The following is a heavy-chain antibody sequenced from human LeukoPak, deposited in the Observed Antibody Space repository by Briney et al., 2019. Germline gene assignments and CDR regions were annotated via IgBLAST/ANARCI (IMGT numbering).Heavy chain of an antibody. CDR3: ARNGYRWDYFYYYMDV. V-gene: IGHV4-59*11. Sequence: MASETLSLTCTVAGVSISSHYWSWLRQPPGKGLEWIGYIYYSGSTNYNPSLKSRVTISVDTSKNQFSLKLSSVTAADTAVYYCARNGYRWDYFYYYMDVWGKGTTVTVSS. J-gene: IGHJ6*03. D-gene: IGHD5-18*01. CDR2: IYYSGST. CDR1: GVSISSHY.